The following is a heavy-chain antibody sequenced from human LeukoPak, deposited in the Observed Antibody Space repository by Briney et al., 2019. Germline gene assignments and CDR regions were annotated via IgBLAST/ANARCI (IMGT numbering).Heavy chain of an antibody. D-gene: IGHD1-26*01. J-gene: IGHJ6*02. CDR1: GFTFSSYA. CDR3: AKIPVGNYYYYGMDV. Sequence: GGSLRLSCAASGFTFSSYAMSWVRQAPGKGLEWFSAISGSGGSTYYADSVKGRFTISRDNSKNTLYLQMNSLRAEDTAVYYCAKIPVGNYYYYGMDVWGQGTTVTVSS. CDR2: ISGSGGST. V-gene: IGHV3-23*01.